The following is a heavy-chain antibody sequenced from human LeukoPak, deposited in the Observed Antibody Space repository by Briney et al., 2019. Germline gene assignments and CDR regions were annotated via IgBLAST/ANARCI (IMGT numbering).Heavy chain of an antibody. D-gene: IGHD5-12*01. V-gene: IGHV3-21*01. Sequence: KPGVSLRLSCAASGFTFSSYSVNWVRQTPGKGLEWVSSKGTRRTSIYYADSVKGRFTISRDNAKNALYLQMSSLRAEDTAVYYCVAGGFQSTFDIWGQGTRVTVSS. CDR3: VAGGFQSTFDI. J-gene: IGHJ3*02. CDR1: GFTFSSYS. CDR2: KGTRRTSI.